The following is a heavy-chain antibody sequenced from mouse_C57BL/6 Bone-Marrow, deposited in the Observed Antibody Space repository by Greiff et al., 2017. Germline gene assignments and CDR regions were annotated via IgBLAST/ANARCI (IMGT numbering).Heavy chain of an antibody. D-gene: IGHD2-2*01. Sequence: QVQLQQPGAELVKPGASVKLSCKASGYTFTSYWMHWVKQRPGQGLEWIGMIHPNSGSTNYNEKFKSKATLTVDKSSSTAYMQRSSLTSEDSAVYYCARSRCGLRPSWYFDVWGTGTTVTVSS. V-gene: IGHV1-64*01. CDR3: ARSRCGLRPSWYFDV. CDR2: IHPNSGST. CDR1: GYTFTSYW. J-gene: IGHJ1*03.